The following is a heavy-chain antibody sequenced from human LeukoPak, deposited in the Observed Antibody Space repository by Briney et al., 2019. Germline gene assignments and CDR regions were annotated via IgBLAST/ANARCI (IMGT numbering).Heavy chain of an antibody. J-gene: IGHJ3*02. CDR1: GGSISSGSYY. V-gene: IGHV4-61*02. CDR3: ARGERDAFDI. Sequence: SETLSLTCTVSGGSISSGSYYWSWIRQPAGKGLEWIGRIYTSGSTNYNPSLKSRVTISVDTSKNQFSLKLSSVTAADTAVYYCARGERDAFDIWGQGKMVTV. CDR2: IYTSGST.